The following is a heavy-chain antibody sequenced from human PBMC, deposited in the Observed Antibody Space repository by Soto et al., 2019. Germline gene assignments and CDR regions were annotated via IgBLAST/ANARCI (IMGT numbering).Heavy chain of an antibody. Sequence: SLRLSCADSGFRFSRYSMSWVRQTPCKGLEWVAAITATGGSTYYADSVKGRFTISRDNSTNTLYLQMNSLRAEDTAVYYCAKDFLNGMDVWGQETTVTVSS. J-gene: IGHJ6*02. V-gene: IGHV3-23*01. CDR2: ITATGGST. CDR3: AKDFLNGMDV. CDR1: GFRFSRYS.